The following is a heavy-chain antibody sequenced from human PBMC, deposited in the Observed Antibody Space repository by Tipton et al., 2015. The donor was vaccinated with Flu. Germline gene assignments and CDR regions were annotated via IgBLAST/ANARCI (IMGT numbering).Heavy chain of an antibody. V-gene: IGHV3-15*01. Sequence: SLRLSCAASRLTFKNAWMSWVRQAPGKGLEWVARIISETDGGKTDYAAPVKGRFTISRDDSKNTLYLQMNGLKTEDTGVYYCTAGVGATDHDYWGQGTLVTVSS. CDR2: IISETDGGKT. CDR1: RLTFKNAW. CDR3: TAGVGATDHDY. J-gene: IGHJ4*02. D-gene: IGHD1-26*01.